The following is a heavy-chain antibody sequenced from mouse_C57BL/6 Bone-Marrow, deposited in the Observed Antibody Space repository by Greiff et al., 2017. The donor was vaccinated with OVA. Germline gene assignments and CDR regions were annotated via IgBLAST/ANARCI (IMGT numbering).Heavy chain of an antibody. J-gene: IGHJ4*01. D-gene: IGHD1-1*01. Sequence: QVQLQQSGPGLVQPSQSLSITCTVSGFSLTSYGVHWVRQSPGKGLEWLGVIWRGGSTDYNAAFMSRLSITKDNSKSQVFFKMNSLQADDTAIYYCAKKRFITTVVAPHYYAMDYWGQGTSVTVSS. V-gene: IGHV2-5*01. CDR2: IWRGGST. CDR3: AKKRFITTVVAPHYYAMDY. CDR1: GFSLTSYG.